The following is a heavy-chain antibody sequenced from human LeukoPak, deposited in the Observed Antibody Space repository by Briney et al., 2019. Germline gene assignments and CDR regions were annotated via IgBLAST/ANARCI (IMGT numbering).Heavy chain of an antibody. J-gene: IGHJ4*02. CDR2: ISWDGSST. Sequence: GGSLSLSCAAPGFTFDDYTMHWVRQVPGKGLEWVSFISWDGSSTYYVDSVKGRFIISRDNRKNSLYLQMNSLRAEDTAVYYCARGNRWVDYWGQGTLVTVSS. CDR1: GFTFDDYT. CDR3: ARGNRWVDY. V-gene: IGHV3-43*01. D-gene: IGHD1-14*01.